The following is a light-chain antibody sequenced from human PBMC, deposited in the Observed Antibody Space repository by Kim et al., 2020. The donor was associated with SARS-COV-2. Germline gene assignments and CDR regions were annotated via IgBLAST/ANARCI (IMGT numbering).Light chain of an antibody. J-gene: IGKJ4*01. CDR3: QQRNKWPTS. CDR1: QSVGSD. Sequence: SVAPGERATLACRASQSVGSDLVWCQQKPGLPPRLLISHASDRATGIPARFSGSGSGTEFTLTISSLEPEDFAVYYCQQRNKWPTSVGGGTKQEI. V-gene: IGKV3-11*01. CDR2: HAS.